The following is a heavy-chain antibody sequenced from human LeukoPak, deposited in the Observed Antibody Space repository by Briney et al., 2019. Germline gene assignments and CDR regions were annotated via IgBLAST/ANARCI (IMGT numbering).Heavy chain of an antibody. J-gene: IGHJ2*01. Sequence: PSETLSLTCAVYGGPFSGYYWSWIRQPPGKGLEWIGEINHSGSTNYNPSLKSRVTISIDTSKNQFSLKLSSVTAADTAVYYCARVGAKPPSDLWGRGTLFTVSS. CDR2: INHSGST. D-gene: IGHD1-26*01. CDR1: GGPFSGYY. V-gene: IGHV4-34*01. CDR3: ARVGAKPPSDL.